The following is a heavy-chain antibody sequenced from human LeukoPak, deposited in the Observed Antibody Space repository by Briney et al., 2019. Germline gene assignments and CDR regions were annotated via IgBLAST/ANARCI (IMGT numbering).Heavy chain of an antibody. CDR1: GFTFSNYW. CDR3: ARIWDGYSGSDY. J-gene: IGHJ4*02. Sequence: GGSLRLSCVASGFTFSNYWMHWVRQPPGRGLVWVSRIYVDRRTTNYADSVKGRFTISRDNAKNTVYLEMNSLSVEDTAVYYCARIWDGYSGSDYWGQGTLVTVSS. D-gene: IGHD1-26*01. CDR2: IYVDRRTT. V-gene: IGHV3-74*01.